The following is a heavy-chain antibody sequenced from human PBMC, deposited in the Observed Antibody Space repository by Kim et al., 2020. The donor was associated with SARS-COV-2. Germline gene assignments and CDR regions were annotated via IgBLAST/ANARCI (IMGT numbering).Heavy chain of an antibody. D-gene: IGHD6-6*01. Sequence: ASVKVSCKASGYTFTSYGISWVRQAPGQGLEWMGWISAYNGNTNYAQKLQGRVTMTTDTSTSTAYMELRSLRSDDTAVYYCARGRLDSSSSKSPQGLYYFDYWGQGTLVTVSS. V-gene: IGHV1-18*01. CDR1: GYTFTSYG. J-gene: IGHJ4*02. CDR2: ISAYNGNT. CDR3: ARGRLDSSSSKSPQGLYYFDY.